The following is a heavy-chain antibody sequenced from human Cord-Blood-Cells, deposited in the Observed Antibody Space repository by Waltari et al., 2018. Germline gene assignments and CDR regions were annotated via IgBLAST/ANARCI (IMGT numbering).Heavy chain of an antibody. V-gene: IGHV4-59*01. CDR3: ARDRELDY. J-gene: IGHJ4*02. Sequence: QVQLQESGPGLVKPSETLSLTCTVSGGSIRSYYWSWIRQPPGKGLEWIGYIYYSGSTNYNPSLKSRVTISVDTSKNQFSLKLSSVTAADTAVYYCARDRELDYWGQGTLVTVSS. CDR2: IYYSGST. CDR1: GGSIRSYY.